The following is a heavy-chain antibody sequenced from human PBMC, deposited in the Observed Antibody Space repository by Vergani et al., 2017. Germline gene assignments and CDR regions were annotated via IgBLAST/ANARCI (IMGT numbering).Heavy chain of an antibody. Sequence: VHLEESGGGLVQPGGSLRLSCAASGFTFSSYGMHWVRQAPGKGLEWVAVISYDGSNKYYADSVKGRFTISRDNSKNTLYLQMNSLRAEDTAVYYCAKGGXHSSSPPDYYYMDVWGKGTTVTVSS. CDR1: GFTFSSYG. J-gene: IGHJ6*03. V-gene: IGHV3-30*18. D-gene: IGHD6-6*01. CDR3: AKGGXHSSSPPDYYYMDV. CDR2: ISYDGSNK.